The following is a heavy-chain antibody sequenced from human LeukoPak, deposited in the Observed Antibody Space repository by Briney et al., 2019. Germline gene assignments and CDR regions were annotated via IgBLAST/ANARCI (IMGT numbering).Heavy chain of an antibody. CDR2: IYYSGST. CDR1: GGSISRYY. V-gene: IGHV4-59*01. D-gene: IGHD3-16*02. Sequence: PSETLSLTCTVSGGSISRYYWSWIRQPPGKGLEWIGYIYYSGSTNYNPSLKSRVTISVDTSKNQFSLKLSSVTAADTAVYYCARGYYDYVWGSYRLNAFDIWGQGTMVTVSS. J-gene: IGHJ3*02. CDR3: ARGYYDYVWGSYRLNAFDI.